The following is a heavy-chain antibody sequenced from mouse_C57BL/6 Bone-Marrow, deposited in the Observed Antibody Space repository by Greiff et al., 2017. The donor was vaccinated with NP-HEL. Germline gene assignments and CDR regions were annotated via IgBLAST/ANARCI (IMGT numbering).Heavy chain of an antibody. CDR1: GYTFTDYN. CDR2: INPNNGGT. CDR3: AGGYYGRAWFAY. J-gene: IGHJ3*01. V-gene: IGHV1-22*01. Sequence: DVKLQESGPELVKPGASVKMSCKASGYTFTDYNMHWVKQSHGKSLEWIGYINPNNGGTSYNQKFKGKATLTVNKSSSTAYMELRSLTSEDSAVYYCAGGYYGRAWFAYWGQGTLVTVSA. D-gene: IGHD1-1*01.